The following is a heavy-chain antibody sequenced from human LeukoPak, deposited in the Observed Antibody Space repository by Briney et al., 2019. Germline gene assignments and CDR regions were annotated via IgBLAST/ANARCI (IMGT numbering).Heavy chain of an antibody. D-gene: IGHD1-26*01. V-gene: IGHV3-15*01. CDR2: IKSKTDGGTT. J-gene: IGHJ4*02. Sequence: GGSLRLSCAASGFTFSNAWMSWVRQAPGKGLEWVGRIKSKTDGGTTDYAAPVKGRFTISRDGSKNTLYLQMNSLKTEDTAVYYCTTEDVGATIFSGCDYWGQGTLVTVSS. CDR3: TTEDVGATIFSGCDY. CDR1: GFTFSNAW.